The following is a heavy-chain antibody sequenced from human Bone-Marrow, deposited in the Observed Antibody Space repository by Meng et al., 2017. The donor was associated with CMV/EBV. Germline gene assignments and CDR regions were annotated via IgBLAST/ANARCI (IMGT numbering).Heavy chain of an antibody. Sequence: GGSLRLSCAASGFTFSSYAMHWVRQAPGKGLEWVAVISYDGSNKYSADSVKGRFTISRDNSKNTLYLQMSGLRTEDTAVYYCATSLRTPSYDSWGQGTLVTVSS. CDR3: ATSLRTPSYDS. D-gene: IGHD1-14*01. V-gene: IGHV3-30-3*01. CDR1: GFTFSSYA. CDR2: ISYDGSNK. J-gene: IGHJ5*01.